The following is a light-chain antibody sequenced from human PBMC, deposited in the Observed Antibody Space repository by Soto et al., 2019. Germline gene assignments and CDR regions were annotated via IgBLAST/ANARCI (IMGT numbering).Light chain of an antibody. CDR3: QQFNSYPS. CDR2: DAS. V-gene: IGKV1-13*02. CDR1: QGISSA. Sequence: AIQLTQSPSSLSASVGDRVTITCRASQGISSALAWYQQKPGKAPKLLIYDASSLESGVPSRFSGSGSGTDFTHTISSLQPEDFATYYCQQFNSYPSFGPGTKVDIK. J-gene: IGKJ3*01.